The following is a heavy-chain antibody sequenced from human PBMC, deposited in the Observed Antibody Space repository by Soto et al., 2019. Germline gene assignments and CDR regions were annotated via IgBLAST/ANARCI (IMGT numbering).Heavy chain of an antibody. J-gene: IGHJ3*01. Sequence: QVHLIQSGADVKKPGSSVKVSCKAAGGTFNTYTLIWVRQAPGHGLEWMGRIIPMLTVTNSAQKFQGRLTLTADKSTGTAFMDLTSLRSNDTAVYYCSIGNWSAETFDVWGQGTMVTVTS. CDR1: GGTFNTYT. V-gene: IGHV1-69*02. CDR2: IIPMLTVT. D-gene: IGHD2-2*01. CDR3: SIGNWSAETFDV.